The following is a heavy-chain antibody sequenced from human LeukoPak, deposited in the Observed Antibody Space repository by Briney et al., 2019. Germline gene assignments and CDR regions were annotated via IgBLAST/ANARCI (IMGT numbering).Heavy chain of an antibody. CDR1: GDSISSDPNY. J-gene: IGHJ4*02. Sequence: PSETLSLTCTVSGDSISSDPNYWSWLRQPPGKELEWIGRIRISRTTYYNPSFKSRATISANTTNNQFSLMLTSGTAATPACYFCARDRFGDHSQNYYELGYWGQGKLDTISS. D-gene: IGHD3-3*01. CDR3: ARDRFGDHSQNYYELGY. CDR2: IRISRTT. V-gene: IGHV4-61*02.